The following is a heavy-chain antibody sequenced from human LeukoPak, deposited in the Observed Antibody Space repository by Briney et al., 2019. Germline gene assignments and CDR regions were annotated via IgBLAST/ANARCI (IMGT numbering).Heavy chain of an antibody. V-gene: IGHV1-46*03. CDR2: ISSSGGST. D-gene: IGHD5-12*01. CDR1: VYTFTSYF. Sequence: ASVKISCKASVYTFTSYFMHWVRQAPVQEREWMGIISSSGGSTSHAQKFQERDNMTRDTSTSTVYMELSSLRSEDTAVYYCARVEVYSGSFDYWGQGTLVTVSS. J-gene: IGHJ4*02. CDR3: ARVEVYSGSFDY.